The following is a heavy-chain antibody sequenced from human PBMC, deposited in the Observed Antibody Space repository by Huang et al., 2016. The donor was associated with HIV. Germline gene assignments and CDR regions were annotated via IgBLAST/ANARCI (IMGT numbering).Heavy chain of an antibody. D-gene: IGHD6-19*01. CDR1: GFTFSNAW. V-gene: IGHV3-15*01. Sequence: EVQLVESGGGLVKPGGSLRLSCAASGFTFSNAWMSWVRQAPGNGLEWVGRMKIKTDGGTTDYAAPVKGRFTISRDDSKNTLYLQMNSLKTEDTAVYYCTTESESSGWTMDHDAFDIWGQGTMVTVSS. CDR2: MKIKTDGGTT. J-gene: IGHJ3*02. CDR3: TTESESSGWTMDHDAFDI.